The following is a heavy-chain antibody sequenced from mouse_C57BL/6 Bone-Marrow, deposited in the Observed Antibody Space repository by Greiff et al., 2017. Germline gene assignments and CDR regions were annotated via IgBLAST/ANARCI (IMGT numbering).Heavy chain of an antibody. V-gene: IGHV1-19*01. J-gene: IGHJ2*01. Sequence: EVQLQQSGPVLVKPGASVKMSCKASGYTFTDYYMNWVKQSHGKSLEWIGVINPYNGGTSYNQKFKGKATLTVDKSSSTAYMELNSLTSEDSAVYYGARLTITTVVAPNYFDCRGQGNTRAVSS. CDR1: GYTFTDYY. CDR3: ARLTITTVVAPNYFDC. D-gene: IGHD1-1*01. CDR2: INPYNGGT.